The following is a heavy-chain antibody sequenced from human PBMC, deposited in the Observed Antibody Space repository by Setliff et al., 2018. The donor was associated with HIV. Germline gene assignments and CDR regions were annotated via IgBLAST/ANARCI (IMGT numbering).Heavy chain of an antibody. CDR2: ISTSGST. Sequence: SETLSLTCTVSGGSIRSGSHFWSWIRQPAGKAPEYIGHISTSGSTNYNPSLKSRVTISVDTSKNQFSLKLTSVTAADTAVYYCARNIEWEPYAFDIWGQGTMVTVSS. V-gene: IGHV4-61*09. D-gene: IGHD1-26*01. J-gene: IGHJ3*02. CDR1: GGSIRSGSHF. CDR3: ARNIEWEPYAFDI.